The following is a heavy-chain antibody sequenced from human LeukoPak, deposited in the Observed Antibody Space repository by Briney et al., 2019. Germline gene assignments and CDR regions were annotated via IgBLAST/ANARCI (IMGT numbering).Heavy chain of an antibody. D-gene: IGHD6-19*01. Sequence: GGSLRLSCAASGFTFSSYGMHWVRQAPGKGLEWVAVIWYDGSNKYYADSVKGRFTISRDNSKNTLYLQMNSLRAEDTAVYYCARARYGQQWLVQHWGQGTLVTVSS. CDR2: IWYDGSNK. CDR1: GFTFSSYG. CDR3: ARARYGQQWLVQH. V-gene: IGHV3-33*01. J-gene: IGHJ1*01.